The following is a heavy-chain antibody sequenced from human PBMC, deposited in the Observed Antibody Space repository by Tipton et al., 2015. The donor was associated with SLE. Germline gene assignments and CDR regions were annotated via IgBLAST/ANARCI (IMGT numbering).Heavy chain of an antibody. V-gene: IGHV3-48*03. Sequence: SLRLSCAASAFTFSSFEMNWVRQTPGKGLEWISYINSSGSGSSMYYADSVKGRSTISRDNAQNSLFLQMNSVRAEDTGVYYCARNTGVEFDHWGQGTLVTVSS. J-gene: IGHJ4*02. CDR1: AFTFSSFE. D-gene: IGHD7-27*01. CDR3: ARNTGVEFDH. CDR2: INSSGSGSSM.